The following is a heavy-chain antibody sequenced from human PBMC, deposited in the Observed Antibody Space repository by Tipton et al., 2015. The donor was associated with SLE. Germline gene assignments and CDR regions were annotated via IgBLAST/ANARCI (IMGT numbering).Heavy chain of an antibody. CDR3: AKFPVGGGYYYYYGMDV. V-gene: IGHV3-74*01. CDR2: INDDGSTT. Sequence: SLRLSCAASGFTLSSHWMHWVRQAPGKGLVWVSRINDDGSTTNYADSVKGRFTISRDNAKNTLYLQMNSLRAEDTAVYYCAKFPVGGGYYYYYGMDVWGQGTTVTVSS. D-gene: IGHD3-10*01. CDR1: GFTLSSHW. J-gene: IGHJ6*02.